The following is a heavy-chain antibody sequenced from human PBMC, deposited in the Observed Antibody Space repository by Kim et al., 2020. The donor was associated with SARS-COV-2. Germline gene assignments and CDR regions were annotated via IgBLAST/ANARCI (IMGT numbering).Heavy chain of an antibody. Sequence: PSVKVSCKASGGTFSSYAISWVRQAPGQGLEWMGGIIPIFGTANYAQKFQGRVTITADESTSTAYMELSSLRSEDTAVYYCASHTVTRWGGGMDVWGQGTTVTVSS. CDR2: IIPIFGTA. CDR3: ASHTVTRWGGGMDV. V-gene: IGHV1-69*13. CDR1: GGTFSSYA. D-gene: IGHD4-17*01. J-gene: IGHJ6*02.